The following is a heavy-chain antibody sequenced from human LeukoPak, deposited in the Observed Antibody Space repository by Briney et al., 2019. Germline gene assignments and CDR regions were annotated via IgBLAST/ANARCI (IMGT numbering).Heavy chain of an antibody. CDR2: IHHTGNT. V-gene: IGHV4-38-2*02. D-gene: IGHD4-17*01. CDR3: ARDSTERRPEDYFDY. CDR1: GSSITTYTH. J-gene: IGHJ4*02. Sequence: SETLSLTCTVSGSSITTYTHWGWIRQSPGKGLEWIASIHHTGNTYYNPSLESRVTISIDTSKNQFSLKLSSVTAADTAVYYCARDSTERRPEDYFDYWGQGTLVTVSS.